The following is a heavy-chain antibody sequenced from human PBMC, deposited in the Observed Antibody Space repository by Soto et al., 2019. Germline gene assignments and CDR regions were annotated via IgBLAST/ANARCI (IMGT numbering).Heavy chain of an antibody. CDR3: ARDQGRGYNYGFDY. V-gene: IGHV3-33*01. Sequence: PGGSLRLSCAASGFTFSSHGMHWVRQAPGKGLEWVAVIWYDGSKKYYADSVKGRFTISRDNSKNTLYLQMDGLRAEDTAVYYCARDQGRGYNYGFDYWGQGTLVTVSS. J-gene: IGHJ4*02. D-gene: IGHD5-18*01. CDR2: IWYDGSKK. CDR1: GFTFSSHG.